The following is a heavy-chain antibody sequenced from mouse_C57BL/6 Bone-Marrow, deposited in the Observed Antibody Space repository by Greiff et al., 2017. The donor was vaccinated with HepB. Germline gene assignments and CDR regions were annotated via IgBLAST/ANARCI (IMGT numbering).Heavy chain of an antibody. CDR3: ARGPFHYYGSGGFAY. J-gene: IGHJ3*01. CDR2: IHPNSGST. Sequence: QVHVKQSGAELVRPGSSVKLSCKASGYTFTSYWMHWVKQRHGQGLEWIGMIHPNSGSTNYNEKFKSKATLTVDKSSSTADMQLISLTSEDSAVYYCARGPFHYYGSGGFAYWGPGTLVTVSA. D-gene: IGHD1-1*01. CDR1: GYTFTSYW. V-gene: IGHV1-64*01.